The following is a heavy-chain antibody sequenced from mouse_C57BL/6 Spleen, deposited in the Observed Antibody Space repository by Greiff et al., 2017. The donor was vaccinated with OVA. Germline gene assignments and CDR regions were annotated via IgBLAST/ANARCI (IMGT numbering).Heavy chain of an antibody. CDR3: ANCGYYYRGYAMGY. J-gene: IGHJ4*01. V-gene: IGHV5-17*01. D-gene: IGHD2-3*01. CDR1: GFTFSDYG. CDR2: ISSGSSTI. Sequence: EVKLMESGGGLVKPGGSLKLSCAASGFTFSDYGMHWVRQAPEKGLEWVAYISSGSSTIYYADTVKGRFTISRDNAKNTLFLQMTSLRSEDTAMYYCANCGYYYRGYAMGYRGQGTSVTVSP.